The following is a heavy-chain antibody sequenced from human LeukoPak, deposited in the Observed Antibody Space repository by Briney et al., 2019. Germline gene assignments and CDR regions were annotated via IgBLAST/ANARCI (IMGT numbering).Heavy chain of an antibody. CDR1: GGSISSYY. Sequence: LPETLSLTCTVSGGSISSYYWSWLRQPPGKGLEWIGYIYYSGSTNYNPSLKSRVTISVDTSKNQFSLNLSSVTAADTAVYYCARGPPGKENAFDIWGQRTMVTVSS. V-gene: IGHV4-59*01. CDR2: IYYSGST. CDR3: ARGPPGKENAFDI. D-gene: IGHD2-2*01. J-gene: IGHJ3*02.